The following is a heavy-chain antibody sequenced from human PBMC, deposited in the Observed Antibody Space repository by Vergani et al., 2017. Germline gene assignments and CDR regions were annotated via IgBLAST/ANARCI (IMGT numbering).Heavy chain of an antibody. J-gene: IGHJ6*02. CDR3: ARDQGSGTNRHHYGLDF. Sequence: EEHLVESGGGLVKPGGSLRLSCVASGFTFGSYSVNWVRQAPGRGLEWVYSISSSGNYVYYAASVKGRFSISRDNAKNLLSLQMNSLRADDTAVYYCARDQGSGTNRHHYGLDFWGQGTTVTVSS. D-gene: IGHD3-10*01. CDR2: ISSSGNYV. V-gene: IGHV3-21*06. CDR1: GFTFGSYS.